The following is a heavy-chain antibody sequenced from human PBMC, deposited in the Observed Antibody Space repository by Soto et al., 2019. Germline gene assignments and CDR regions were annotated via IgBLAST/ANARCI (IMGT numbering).Heavy chain of an antibody. CDR1: GGSISSGDYK. J-gene: IGHJ4*02. V-gene: IGHV4-30-4*01. CDR2: IYYSGYN. CDR3: ARSDNYVPFEY. D-gene: IGHD4-4*01. Sequence: QVQLQESGPGLVKPSQTLSLTCTVSGGSISSGDYKWSWIRQPPGKGLEWIGYIYYSGYNYNNPSLQSRVTMSVDTSKNLFSLKLSSVTAADTAVYYCARSDNYVPFEYWGQGTLVTASS.